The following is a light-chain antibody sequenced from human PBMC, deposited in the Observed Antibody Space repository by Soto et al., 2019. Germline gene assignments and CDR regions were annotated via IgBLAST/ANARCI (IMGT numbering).Light chain of an antibody. CDR3: SSYPNSFAPV. Sequence: QSVLTQPASVSGSPGQSITISRTGTNXDVGGYNYVSWYQQHPGKAPKLVIYEVNNRPSRVSDRFFGSKSGNTASLTISGLPTDYEAGYCCSSYPNSFAPVFGAGTKVAVL. CDR2: EVN. J-gene: IGLJ1*01. CDR1: NXDVGGYNY. V-gene: IGLV2-14*01.